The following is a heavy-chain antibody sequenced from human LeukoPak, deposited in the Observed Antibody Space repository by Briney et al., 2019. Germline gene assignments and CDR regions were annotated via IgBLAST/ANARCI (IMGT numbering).Heavy chain of an antibody. CDR3: AKDQGICTTTNCYNYYFDF. J-gene: IGHJ4*02. CDR1: GFTFDNYA. D-gene: IGHD2-2*02. V-gene: IGHV3-23*01. CDR2: ISGTGGRT. Sequence: PGGSLRLSCAASGFTFDNYAMSLVRQAPGKGLEWVSAISGTGGRTYYADSVKGRFTISRDNSKNTLYLQMNSLRAEDTAVYYCAKDQGICTTTNCYNYYFDFWGQGTLVTVSS.